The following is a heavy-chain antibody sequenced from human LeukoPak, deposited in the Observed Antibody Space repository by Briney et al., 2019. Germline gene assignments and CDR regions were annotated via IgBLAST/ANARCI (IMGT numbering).Heavy chain of an antibody. V-gene: IGHV4-31*03. D-gene: IGHD2-2*01. Sequence: ASETLSLPCTVSGGSISSGGYYWRWIRQHPGKGLEWIGYIYYSGSTYYNPSLKSRVTISVDTSKNQFSLKLSSVTAADTAVYYCARGSIVVVPAAIGGINWFDPWGQGTLVTVSS. J-gene: IGHJ5*02. CDR1: GGSISSGGYY. CDR2: IYYSGST. CDR3: ARGSIVVVPAAIGGINWFDP.